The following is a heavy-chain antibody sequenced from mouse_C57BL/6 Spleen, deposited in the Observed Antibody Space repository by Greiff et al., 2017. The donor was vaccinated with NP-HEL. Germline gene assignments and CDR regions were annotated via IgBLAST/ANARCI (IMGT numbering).Heavy chain of an antibody. V-gene: IGHV1-53*01. CDR2: INPSNGGT. CDR3: ASLLSYPREYFDY. J-gene: IGHJ2*01. CDR1: GYTFTSYW. D-gene: IGHD2-1*01. Sequence: QVHVKQSGTELVKPGASVKLSCKASGYTFTSYWMHWVKQRPGQGLEWIGNINPSNGGTNYNEKFKSKATLTVDKSSSTAYMQLSSLTSEDSAVYYCASLLSYPREYFDYWGQGTTLTVSS.